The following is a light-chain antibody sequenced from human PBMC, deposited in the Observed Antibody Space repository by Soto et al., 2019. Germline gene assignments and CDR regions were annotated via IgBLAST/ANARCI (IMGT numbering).Light chain of an antibody. J-gene: IGLJ1*01. V-gene: IGLV2-23*01. CDR3: CSYAGNSTYV. Sequence: QSALTQPASVSGSPGQSITISCTGTSSDVGTYNVVSWYQQHPGKAPKVVIFEGSSRPTGISNRFSGSKSGNTASLTISGLQAEDEADYYCCSYAGNSTYVFGTGTKVTVL. CDR1: SSDVGTYNV. CDR2: EGS.